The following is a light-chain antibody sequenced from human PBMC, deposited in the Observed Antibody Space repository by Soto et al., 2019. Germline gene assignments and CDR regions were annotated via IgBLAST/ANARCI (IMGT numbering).Light chain of an antibody. V-gene: IGLV1-40*01. CDR1: SSNIGAGYD. J-gene: IGLJ2*01. CDR3: PSYDSSLSGHVV. CDR2: GNS. Sequence: QSVLTQPPSVYGAPGQRVTISCTGSSSNIGAGYDVHWYQQLPGTAPKLLIYGNSNRPSGVTDRFSGSKSGTSASLAITGLQAEDEADYYCPSYDSSLSGHVVFGGGTKLTVL.